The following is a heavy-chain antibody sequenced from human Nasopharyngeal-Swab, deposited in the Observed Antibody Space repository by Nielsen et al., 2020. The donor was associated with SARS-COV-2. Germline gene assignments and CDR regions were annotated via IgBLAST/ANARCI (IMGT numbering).Heavy chain of an antibody. J-gene: IGHJ5*02. CDR2: INHSGST. V-gene: IGHV4-34*01. CDR3: ARDLAQYCTNGVCYATPENWFDP. D-gene: IGHD2-8*01. CDR1: GGSFSGYY. Sequence: GSLRLSCAVYGGSFSGYYWSWIRQPPGKGLEWIGEINHSGSTNYNPSLKSRVTISVDTSKNQFSLKLSSVTAADTAVYYCARDLAQYCTNGVCYATPENWFDPWGQGTLVTVSS.